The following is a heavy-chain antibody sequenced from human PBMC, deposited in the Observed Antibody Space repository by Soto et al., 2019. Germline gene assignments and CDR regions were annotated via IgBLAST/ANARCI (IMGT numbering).Heavy chain of an antibody. Sequence: ASVKVSCKASGYTFTSYGISWVRQAPGQGLEWMGWISAYNGNTNYAQKLQGRVTMTTDTSTSTAYMELRSLRSDDTAVYYCGRDREYQLLSALSPFDYWGQGTLVTSPQ. CDR3: GRDREYQLLSALSPFDY. V-gene: IGHV1-18*01. J-gene: IGHJ4*02. CDR2: ISAYNGNT. CDR1: GYTFTSYG. D-gene: IGHD2-2*01.